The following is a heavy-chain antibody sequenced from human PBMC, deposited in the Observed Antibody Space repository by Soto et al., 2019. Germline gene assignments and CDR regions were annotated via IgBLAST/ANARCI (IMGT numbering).Heavy chain of an antibody. CDR3: ARVRDVVVPAASLDAFDI. Sequence: ASVKVSCKASGGTFSSYTISWVRQAPGQGLEWMGRIIPILGIANYAQKFQGRVTITADKSTSTAYMELSSLRSEDTAVYYCARVRDVVVPAASLDAFDIWGQGTMVTVSS. J-gene: IGHJ3*02. V-gene: IGHV1-69*02. D-gene: IGHD2-2*01. CDR1: GGTFSSYT. CDR2: IIPILGIA.